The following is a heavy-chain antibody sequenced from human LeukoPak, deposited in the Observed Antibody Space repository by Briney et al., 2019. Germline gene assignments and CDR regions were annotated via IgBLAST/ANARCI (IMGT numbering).Heavy chain of an antibody. CDR3: ASTYSYDSSGYYPFDY. D-gene: IGHD3-22*01. V-gene: IGHV3-64D*06. CDR2: ITNNGRST. J-gene: IGHJ4*02. CDR1: GFTFSRDA. Sequence: PGGSLRLSCSASGFTFSRDAMHWVRQPPGKGLEYVSAITNNGRSTYYADSVKGRFTISRDNSKNTLYLQMSSLRAEDTAVYYCASTYSYDSSGYYPFDYWGQGTLVTVPS.